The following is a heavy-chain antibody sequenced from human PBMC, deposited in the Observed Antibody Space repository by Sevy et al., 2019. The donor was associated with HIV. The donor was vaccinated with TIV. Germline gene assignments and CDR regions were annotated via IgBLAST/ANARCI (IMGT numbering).Heavy chain of an antibody. Sequence: SETLSLTCTVSGGSISNYFWSWIRQPPGKGLEWIGYIYYNGSTNYNPSLKSRVTISVDTSKNQFSLKLGSVTAADTAVYYCARESIGAVGDFDYWGQGTLVTVSS. D-gene: IGHD6-13*01. V-gene: IGHV4-59*01. CDR1: GGSISNYF. CDR3: ARESIGAVGDFDY. J-gene: IGHJ4*02. CDR2: IYYNGST.